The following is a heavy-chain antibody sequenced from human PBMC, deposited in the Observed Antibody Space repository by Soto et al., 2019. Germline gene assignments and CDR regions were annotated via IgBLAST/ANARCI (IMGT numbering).Heavy chain of an antibody. Sequence: XQTLSLTCAISGYSVSSNSAAWNLIRQSPSRGFEWLGRTYYRSKWYNDYAVSVKSRITINPDTSKNQFSLQLNSVTPEDTAVYYCARTIGMAGSLHAFDIWGQGTMVTVSS. CDR3: ARTIGMAGSLHAFDI. V-gene: IGHV6-1*01. CDR1: GYSVSSNSAA. J-gene: IGHJ3*02. CDR2: TYYRSKWYN. D-gene: IGHD6-19*01.